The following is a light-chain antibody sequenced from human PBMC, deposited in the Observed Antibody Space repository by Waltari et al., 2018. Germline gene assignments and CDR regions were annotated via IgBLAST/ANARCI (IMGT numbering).Light chain of an antibody. CDR1: ALPKKY. CDR2: KDR. Sequence: SYELTQSPSVSLSPGQTARITCSGDALPKKYAYWYQKKPGQAPVLIFFKDRERPSGIPERFSGSTSGTTVTLTITGVQAEDEADYYCLSPETRGSWVFGGGTKLTVL. V-gene: IGLV3-25*03. J-gene: IGLJ2*01. CDR3: LSPETRGSWV.